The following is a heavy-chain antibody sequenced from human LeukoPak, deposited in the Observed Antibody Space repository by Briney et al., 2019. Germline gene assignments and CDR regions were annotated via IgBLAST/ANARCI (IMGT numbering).Heavy chain of an antibody. D-gene: IGHD2-21*01. J-gene: IGHJ4*02. CDR1: GFTFSSYA. CDR2: ISSSSSYI. Sequence: GGSLRLSCAVSGFTFSSYAMTWVRQAPGKGLEWVSSISSSSSYIYYADSAKGRFTISRDNAKNSLYLQMNSLRAEDTAVYYCASTYCGGDCPILNTFDYWGQGTLVTVSS. CDR3: ASTYCGGDCPILNTFDY. V-gene: IGHV3-21*01.